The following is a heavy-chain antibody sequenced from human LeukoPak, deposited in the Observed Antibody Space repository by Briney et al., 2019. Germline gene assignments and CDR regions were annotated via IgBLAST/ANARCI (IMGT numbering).Heavy chain of an antibody. CDR2: IIPIFGTA. V-gene: IGHV1-69*06. J-gene: IGHJ1*01. D-gene: IGHD3-22*01. Sequence: GASVKVSCKASGGTFSSYAISWVRQAPGQGLEWMGGIIPIFGTANYAQKFQGRVTITADKSTSTAYMELSSLRSEDTAVYYCARESGHYDSSGYGYFQHWGQGTLVTVSS. CDR3: ARESGHYDSSGYGYFQH. CDR1: GGTFSSYA.